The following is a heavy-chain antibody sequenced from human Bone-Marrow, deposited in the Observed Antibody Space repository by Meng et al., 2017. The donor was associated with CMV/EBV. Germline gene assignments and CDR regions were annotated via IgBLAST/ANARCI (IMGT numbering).Heavy chain of an antibody. CDR2: IYWNDDK. Sequence: FSGFSLSTIGVGVGWIRQPPGKALEWLALIYWNDDKRYSPSLKSRLTITKDTSKNQVVLTMTNMDPVDTATYYCAHSQGLSGYYHFDYWGQGTLVTVSS. V-gene: IGHV2-5*01. D-gene: IGHD3-22*01. CDR1: GFSLSTIGVG. CDR3: AHSQGLSGYYHFDY. J-gene: IGHJ4*02.